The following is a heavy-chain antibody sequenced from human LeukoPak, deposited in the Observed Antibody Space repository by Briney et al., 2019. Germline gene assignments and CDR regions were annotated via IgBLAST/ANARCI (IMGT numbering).Heavy chain of an antibody. CDR1: GYTFTSYA. J-gene: IGHJ4*02. CDR3: ARDRGGTGDFDY. CDR2: INAGNGDT. V-gene: IGHV1-3*01. D-gene: IGHD1-1*01. Sequence: ASVKVSCKASGYTFTSYAMHWVRRAPGQRLEWMGWINAGNGDTKYSQKFQGRVTIARDTSASTAYMELSSLRSEDTAVNYWARDRGGTGDFDYWGQGTLVTVSS.